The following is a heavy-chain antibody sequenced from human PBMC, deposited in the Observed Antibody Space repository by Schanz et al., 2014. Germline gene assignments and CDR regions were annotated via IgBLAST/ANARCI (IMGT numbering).Heavy chain of an antibody. V-gene: IGHV3-21*01. CDR3: ARDHTTESYYSAGPPIDY. CDR1: GFAFSSFA. Sequence: EVQLMESGGGLVKPGGSLRLSCVASGFAFSSFAMTWVRQAPGRGLEWVSSISTSGTYMYIADSLKGRLTISRDDAKKSMYLQMNSLRAEDTAVYYCARDHTTESYYSAGPPIDYWGQGTLLTVSS. CDR2: ISTSGTYM. D-gene: IGHD1-26*01. J-gene: IGHJ4*02.